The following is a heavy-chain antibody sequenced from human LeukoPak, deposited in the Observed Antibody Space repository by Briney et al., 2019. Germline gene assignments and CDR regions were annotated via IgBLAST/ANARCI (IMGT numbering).Heavy chain of an antibody. CDR3: AKSSPYSATYFDY. Sequence: GGSLRLSCAASEFTFNSYAMSWVRQAPWKGLEWVSAISGDGANTYYADSVKGRFTISRDNSKNTLYLQMNSLRAEDTAVYYCAKSSPYSATYFDYWAREPWSPSPQ. J-gene: IGHJ4*02. D-gene: IGHD1-26*01. CDR1: EFTFNSYA. CDR2: ISGDGANT. V-gene: IGHV3-23*01.